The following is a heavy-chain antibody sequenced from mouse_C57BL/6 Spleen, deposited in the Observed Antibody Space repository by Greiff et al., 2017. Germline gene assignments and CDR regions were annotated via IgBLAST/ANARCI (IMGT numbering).Heavy chain of an antibody. V-gene: IGHV5-17*01. Sequence: EVKLMESGGGLVKPGGSLKLSCAASGFTFSDYGMHWVRQAPEKGLEWVAYISSGSSTIYYADTVKGRFTISRDNAKNTLFLQRTSLRSEDTAMYYCARESNLLDWYFDGWGTGTTVTVSS. J-gene: IGHJ1*03. CDR3: ARESNLLDWYFDG. CDR1: GFTFSDYG. D-gene: IGHD2-10*01. CDR2: ISSGSSTI.